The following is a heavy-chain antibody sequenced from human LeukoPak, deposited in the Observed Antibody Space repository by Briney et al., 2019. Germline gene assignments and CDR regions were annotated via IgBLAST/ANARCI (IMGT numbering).Heavy chain of an antibody. CDR3: ARAGTTPNYYHYMDV. J-gene: IGHJ6*03. CDR1: GGSLSSGSYY. CDR2: IYTSGST. V-gene: IGHV4-61*02. Sequence: SQTLSLTCTVSGGSLSSGSYYWGWIRQPAGKGLEWIGRIYTSGSTNYNPSLKSRVTISVDTSKNQFSLKLSSVTAADTAVYYCARAGTTPNYYHYMDVWGKGTTVTVSS. D-gene: IGHD4-17*01.